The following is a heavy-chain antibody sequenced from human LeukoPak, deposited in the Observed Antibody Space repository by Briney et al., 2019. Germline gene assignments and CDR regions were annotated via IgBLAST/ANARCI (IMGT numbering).Heavy chain of an antibody. Sequence: GGSLRLSCAASGFTFSSYAMHWVRQAPGKGLEWVAVISYDGSNKYYADSVKGRFTISRDNSKNTLYLQMNSLRAEDTAVYYCARDSSSWKPLDYWGQGTLVTVSS. CDR1: GFTFSSYA. D-gene: IGHD6-13*01. CDR3: ARDSSSWKPLDY. V-gene: IGHV3-30-3*01. J-gene: IGHJ4*02. CDR2: ISYDGSNK.